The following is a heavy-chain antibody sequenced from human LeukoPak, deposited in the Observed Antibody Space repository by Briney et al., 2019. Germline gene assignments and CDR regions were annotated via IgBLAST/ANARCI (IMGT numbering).Heavy chain of an antibody. CDR1: GYTFTSYD. Sequence: ASVKVSCKASGYTFTSYDINWVRQATGQGLEWMGWMNPNSGNTGYAQKFQGRVTMTRNTSISTAYMELSSLRSKDTAVYYCARKSSSGSFHDYYYYYGMDVWGQGTTVTVSS. J-gene: IGHJ6*02. D-gene: IGHD3-10*01. CDR3: ARKSSSGSFHDYYYYYGMDV. CDR2: MNPNSGNT. V-gene: IGHV1-8*01.